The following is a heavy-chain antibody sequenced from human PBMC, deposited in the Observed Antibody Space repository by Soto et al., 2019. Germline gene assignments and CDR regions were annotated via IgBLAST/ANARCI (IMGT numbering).Heavy chain of an antibody. CDR1: GLTVSSNY. Sequence: EVQLVESGGGLIQRGGSLRLSCAASGLTVSSNYMSWVRQAPGKGLEWVSVIYSEGTTYYADSVKGRFTVSRDNSKNTLYLQMNSLREEDTAVYYCALDPRGYSYGLFWSYSHLDVWGQGITVTVSS. V-gene: IGHV3-53*01. CDR2: IYSEGTT. D-gene: IGHD5-18*01. CDR3: ALDPRGYSYGLFWSYSHLDV. J-gene: IGHJ6*02.